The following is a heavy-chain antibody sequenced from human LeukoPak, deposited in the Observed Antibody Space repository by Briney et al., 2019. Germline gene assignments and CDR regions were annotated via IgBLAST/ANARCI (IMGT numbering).Heavy chain of an antibody. D-gene: IGHD3-3*01. CDR3: ARDGGIFGVVTSFDP. V-gene: IGHV1-2*02. CDR1: GYTFTGYY. CDR2: INPNSGGT. Sequence: ASVTVSCKASGYTFTGYYMHWVRQAPGQGLEWMGWINPNSGGTNYAQKFQGRVTMTRDTSISTAYMELSRLGSDDTAVYYCARDGGIFGVVTSFDPWGQGTLVTVSS. J-gene: IGHJ5*02.